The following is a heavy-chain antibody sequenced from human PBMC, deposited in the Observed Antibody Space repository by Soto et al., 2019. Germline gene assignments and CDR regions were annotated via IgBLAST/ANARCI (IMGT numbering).Heavy chain of an antibody. CDR2: IIPILGIA. Sequence: ASVKVSCKTSGYTFSNYAMHWVRQAPGQRLEWMGLIIPILGIANYAQKFQGRVTITADKSTSTAYMELSSLRSEDTAVYYCARGYGGPIGWFDPWGQGTLVTVSS. V-gene: IGHV1-69*10. D-gene: IGHD3-16*01. J-gene: IGHJ5*02. CDR1: GYTFSNYA. CDR3: ARGYGGPIGWFDP.